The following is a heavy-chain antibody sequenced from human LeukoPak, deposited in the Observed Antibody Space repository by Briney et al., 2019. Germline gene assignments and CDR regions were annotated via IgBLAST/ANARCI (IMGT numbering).Heavy chain of an antibody. D-gene: IGHD3-22*01. CDR2: ISGSGGST. CDR3: GRSGGEDYYESSGSPFDY. CDR1: GFTFSSYA. V-gene: IGHV3-23*01. J-gene: IGHJ4*02. Sequence: GGSLRLSCAASGFTFSSYAMSWVRQAPGKGLEGVSAISGSGGSTYYADSVKGRFTISRDNSKNTLYLQMNSLRAEDTAVYYCGRSGGEDYYESSGSPFDYWGQGTLVTVSS.